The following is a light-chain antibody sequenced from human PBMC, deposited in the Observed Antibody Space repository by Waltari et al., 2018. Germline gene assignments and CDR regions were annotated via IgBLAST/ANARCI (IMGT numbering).Light chain of an antibody. V-gene: IGLV2-23*02. Sequence: QSALIQPASVSGSPGQSITLSCTGTSSDVGGYNFFSWYHHHPGRAPKLMIYDVNKRPSGVSQRFSGSKSGDTASLTISGRLTEDEADYYCSSYAGSSIPVVFGGGTKLTVL. CDR2: DVN. CDR1: SSDVGGYNF. CDR3: SSYAGSSIPVV. J-gene: IGLJ2*01.